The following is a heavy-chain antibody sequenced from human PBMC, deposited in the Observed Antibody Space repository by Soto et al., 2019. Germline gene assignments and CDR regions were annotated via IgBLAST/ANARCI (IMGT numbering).Heavy chain of an antibody. CDR1: GGSISSSSYY. Sequence: SETLSLTCTVSGGSISSSSYYWGWIRQPPGKGLEWIGSIYYSGSTYYNPSLKSRVTISVDTSKNQFSLKLSSVTAADTAVYYCPLVVPAAMHAFDIWGQGTMVTVSS. V-gene: IGHV4-39*01. CDR2: IYYSGST. D-gene: IGHD2-2*01. CDR3: PLVVPAAMHAFDI. J-gene: IGHJ3*02.